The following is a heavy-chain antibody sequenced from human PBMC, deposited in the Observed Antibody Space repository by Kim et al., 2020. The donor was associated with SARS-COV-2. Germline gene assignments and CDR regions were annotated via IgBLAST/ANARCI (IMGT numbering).Heavy chain of an antibody. V-gene: IGHV3-23*01. Sequence: GGSLRLSCAPSGFDFSNYAMSWVRQAPGKGLEWVSSISDAGYATYYADSMKGRFTISRDNSKHTLYLQMSNLRAEDTALYYCVKRPGRAVDGAFDYWGQGTLVTVSS. J-gene: IGHJ4*02. D-gene: IGHD6-19*01. CDR1: GFDFSNYA. CDR2: ISDAGYAT. CDR3: VKRPGRAVDGAFDY.